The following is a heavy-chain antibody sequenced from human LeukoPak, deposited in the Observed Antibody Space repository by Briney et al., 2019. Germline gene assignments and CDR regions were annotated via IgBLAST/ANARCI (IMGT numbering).Heavy chain of an antibody. CDR2: ISDSGGGT. J-gene: IGHJ4*02. CDR3: AKDLRGYCGGDCYSAEY. D-gene: IGHD2-21*02. CDR1: GFTFSSYA. V-gene: IGHV3-23*01. Sequence: GGSLRLSCAASGFTFSSYAMSWVRQAPGKGLDWVSTISDSGGGTHYADSVKGRFTISRDSSKNTVYLQMNSLRAEDTAVYYCAKDLRGYCGGDCYSAEYWGWGTLVTVSS.